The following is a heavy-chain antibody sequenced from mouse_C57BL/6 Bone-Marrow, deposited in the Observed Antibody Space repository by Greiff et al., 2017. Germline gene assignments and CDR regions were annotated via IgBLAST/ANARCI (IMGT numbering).Heavy chain of an antibody. Sequence: QVQLQQSGPELVKPGASVKISCKASGYAFSSSWMNWVKQRPGKGLEWIGRIYPGDGDTNYNGKFKGKATLTADKSSSTAYMQLSSLTSEDSAVYFCAREGTQLRLFAYWGQGTLVTVSA. CDR2: IYPGDGDT. J-gene: IGHJ3*01. CDR3: AREGTQLRLFAY. D-gene: IGHD3-2*02. CDR1: GYAFSSSW. V-gene: IGHV1-82*01.